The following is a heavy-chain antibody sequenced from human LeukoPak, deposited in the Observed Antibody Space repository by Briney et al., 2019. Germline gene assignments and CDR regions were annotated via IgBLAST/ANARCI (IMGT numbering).Heavy chain of an antibody. CDR2: IWYDGSNK. J-gene: IGHJ4*02. CDR1: GFTFSSYG. D-gene: IGHD6-19*01. CDR3: ARDSGWYPRSLFY. Sequence: PGGSLRLSCAASGFTFSSYGMHWVRQAPGKGLEWVAVIWYDGSNKYYADSVKGRFTISRDNSKNTLYLQMNSLRAEDTAVYYCARDSGWYPRSLFYWGQGTLSPSPQ. V-gene: IGHV3-33*01.